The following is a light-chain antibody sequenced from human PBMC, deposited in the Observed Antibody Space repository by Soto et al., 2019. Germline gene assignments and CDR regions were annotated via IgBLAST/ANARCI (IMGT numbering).Light chain of an antibody. V-gene: IGLV1-44*01. CDR2: GNN. CDR1: SSNIGSNT. CDR3: AAWDDSLHGYV. Sequence: SVLTQPPSASGTPGQRVTISCSGSSSNIGSNTVNWYQQLPGTAPKLLIYGNNQRPSGVPDRFSGSKSGTSASLAISGLQSEDEADYYCAAWDDSLHGYVFGTGTRVTVL. J-gene: IGLJ1*01.